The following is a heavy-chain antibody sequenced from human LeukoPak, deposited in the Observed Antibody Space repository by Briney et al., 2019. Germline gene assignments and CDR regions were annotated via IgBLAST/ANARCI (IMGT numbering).Heavy chain of an antibody. D-gene: IGHD2-21*01. Sequence: PGGSLRLSCAASGFTVNSYAMTWVRQAPGKGLEWVSGILQSGGDRYYSDSVKGRFTVSRDNSKNTLYLQMNSLRVDDTAIYYCAKDTVRGDGYWEFDYWGQGTLVTVSS. J-gene: IGHJ4*02. CDR2: ILQSGGDR. CDR3: AKDTVRGDGYWEFDY. CDR1: GFTVNSYA. V-gene: IGHV3-23*01.